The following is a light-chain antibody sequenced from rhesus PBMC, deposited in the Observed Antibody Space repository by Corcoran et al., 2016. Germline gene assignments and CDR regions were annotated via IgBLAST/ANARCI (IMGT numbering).Light chain of an antibody. Sequence: EIVMTQSPATLSLSPGERASLSCRASQSVTSYVAWYPQKPEHAPRLLIYGASSRATGIPDRFSGSGSRTDFTLIISSLDPEDVGVYYCQQYNNWIFTFGPGTKLDIK. CDR2: GAS. CDR3: QQYNNWIFT. CDR1: QSVTSY. V-gene: IGKV3S9*01. J-gene: IGKJ3*01.